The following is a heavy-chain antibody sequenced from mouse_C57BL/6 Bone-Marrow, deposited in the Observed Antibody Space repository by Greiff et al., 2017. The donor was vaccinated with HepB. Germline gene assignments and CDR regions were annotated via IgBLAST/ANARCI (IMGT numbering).Heavy chain of an antibody. D-gene: IGHD1-2*01. Sequence: EVKLVESGGGLVQPGGSLSLSCAASGFTFTDYYMSWVRQPPGKALEWLGFIRNKANGYTTEYSASVKGRFTISRDNSQSILYLQMNALRAEDSATYYCARYITTAAFYWYFDVWGTGTTVTVSS. J-gene: IGHJ1*03. CDR2: IRNKANGYTT. CDR3: ARYITTAAFYWYFDV. CDR1: GFTFTDYY. V-gene: IGHV7-3*01.